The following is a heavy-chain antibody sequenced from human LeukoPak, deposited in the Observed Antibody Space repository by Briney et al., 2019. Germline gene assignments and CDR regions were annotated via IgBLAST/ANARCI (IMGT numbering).Heavy chain of an antibody. CDR3: ARTDSSGYFDY. CDR2: IYYSGST. CDR1: GGSFSGYY. V-gene: IGHV4-59*01. J-gene: IGHJ4*02. Sequence: SETLSLTCAVYGGSFSGYYWSWIRQPPGKGLEWIGYIYYSGSTNYNPSLKSRVTISVDTPKNQFSLKLSSVTAADTAVYYCARTDSSGYFDYWGQGTLVTVSS. D-gene: IGHD3-22*01.